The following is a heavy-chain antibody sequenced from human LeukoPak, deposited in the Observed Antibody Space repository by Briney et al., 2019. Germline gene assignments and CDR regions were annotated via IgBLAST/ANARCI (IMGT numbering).Heavy chain of an antibody. V-gene: IGHV4-30-4*01. J-gene: IGHJ4*02. D-gene: IGHD5-24*01. CDR3: ARVVQRWLQPYFDY. CDR2: IYYSGST. Sequence: PSETLSLTCTVSGGSISSGDYYWSWIHQPPGKGLEWIGYIYYSGSTYYNPSLKSRVTISVDTSKNQFSLKLSSVTAADTAVYYCARVVQRWLQPYFDYWGQGTLVTVSS. CDR1: GGSISSGDYY.